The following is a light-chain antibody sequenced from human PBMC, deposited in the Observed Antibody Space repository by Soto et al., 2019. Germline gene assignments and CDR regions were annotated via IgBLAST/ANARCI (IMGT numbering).Light chain of an antibody. J-gene: IGLJ2*01. Sequence: SALTQPPSASGTPGQRVSISCSGSSSSIGSNYVYWYQQIPGTAPKLLISRNNQRPSGVPDRSSGSKSGTSASLAISGLRSEDEAHYYCVAWDDSLRGVVFGGGTKLTVL. CDR3: VAWDDSLRGVV. CDR2: RNN. V-gene: IGLV1-47*01. CDR1: SSSIGSNY.